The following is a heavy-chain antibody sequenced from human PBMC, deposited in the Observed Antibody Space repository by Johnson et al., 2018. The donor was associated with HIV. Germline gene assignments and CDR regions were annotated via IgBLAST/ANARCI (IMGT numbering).Heavy chain of an antibody. V-gene: IGHV3-30-3*01. Sequence: QVQLVESGGGVVQPGRSLRLSCAASGFTFSSYAMHWVRQAPGKGLEWVAVISYDGSNKYYADSVKGRFTISRDNSKNTMYLQMNSLGAEDTAVYYCARPGGDYSAFDIWGQGTMVTVSS. CDR3: ARPGGDYSAFDI. J-gene: IGHJ3*02. CDR1: GFTFSSYA. CDR2: ISYDGSNK. D-gene: IGHD4-17*01.